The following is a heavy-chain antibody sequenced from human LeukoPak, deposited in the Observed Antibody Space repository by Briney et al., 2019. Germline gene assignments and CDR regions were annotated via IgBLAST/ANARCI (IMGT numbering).Heavy chain of an antibody. CDR3: ASQGYSYGPYFDY. CDR1: GGSISSYY. D-gene: IGHD5-18*01. CDR2: IYYSGST. J-gene: IGHJ4*02. Sequence: SETLSLTCTVSGGSISSYYWSWIRQPPGKGLEWIGYIYYSGSTNYNPSLKSRVTISVDTSKNQFSLKLSSVTAADTAVYYCASQGYSYGPYFDYWGQGTLVTVSS. V-gene: IGHV4-59*01.